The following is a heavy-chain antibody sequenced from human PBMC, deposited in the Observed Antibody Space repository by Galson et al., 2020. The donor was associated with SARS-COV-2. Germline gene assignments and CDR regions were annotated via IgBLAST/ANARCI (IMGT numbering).Heavy chain of an antibody. CDR1: GFTFSSYD. CDR2: IGTAGDT. D-gene: IGHD6-6*01. Sequence: GESLKISCAASGFTFSSYDMHWVRQATGKGLEWVSAIGTAGDTYYPGSVKGRFTISRENAKNSLHLQMNSLRAGDTAVYYCARGVAARLYYYYMDVWGKGTTVTVSS. CDR3: ARGVAARLYYYYMDV. V-gene: IGHV3-13*01. J-gene: IGHJ6*03.